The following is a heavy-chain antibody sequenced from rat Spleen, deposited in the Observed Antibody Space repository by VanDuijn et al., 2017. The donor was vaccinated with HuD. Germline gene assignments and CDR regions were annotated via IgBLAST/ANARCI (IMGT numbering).Heavy chain of an antibody. D-gene: IGHD1-11*01. CDR1: GLSLTSNS. Sequence: QVQLKESGPGLVQPSQTLSLTCTVSGLSLTSNSVSWIRQPPGKGLEWMGIIWRNGNTDYNSALKSRLSISRDTSKSQVFLKMNILQTEDSSIYFCTRSRGGSMYVMDAWGQGASVTVSS. V-gene: IGHV2-1*01. CDR3: TRSRGGSMYVMDA. J-gene: IGHJ4*01. CDR2: IWRNGNT.